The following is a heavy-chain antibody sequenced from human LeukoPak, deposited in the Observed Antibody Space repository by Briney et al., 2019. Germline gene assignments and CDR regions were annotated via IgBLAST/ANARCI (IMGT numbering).Heavy chain of an antibody. J-gene: IGHJ4*02. CDR2: ISYDGSNK. V-gene: IGHV3-30-3*01. Sequence: PGGSLRLSCAASGFTFSSYAMHWVRQAPGKGLEWVAVISYDGSNKYYADSVKGRFTISRDNSKNTLYLQMSSLRAEDTAVYYCARGRYSSSWYNNGGFDYWGQGTLVTVSS. CDR3: ARGRYSSSWYNNGGFDY. D-gene: IGHD6-13*01. CDR1: GFTFSSYA.